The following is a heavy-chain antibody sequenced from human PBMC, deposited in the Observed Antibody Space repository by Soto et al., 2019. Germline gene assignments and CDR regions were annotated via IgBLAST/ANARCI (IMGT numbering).Heavy chain of an antibody. CDR3: ARGEWIVVVTPFDY. J-gene: IGHJ4*02. Sequence: QVQLVESGGGVVQPGRSLRLSCAASGFTFSSYAMHWVRQAPGKGLEWVAVISYDGSNKYYADSVKGRFTISRDNSKNTLYLQMNSMRAEDTAVYYCARGEWIVVVTPFDYWGQGTLVTVSS. CDR1: GFTFSSYA. CDR2: ISYDGSNK. D-gene: IGHD3-22*01. V-gene: IGHV3-30-3*01.